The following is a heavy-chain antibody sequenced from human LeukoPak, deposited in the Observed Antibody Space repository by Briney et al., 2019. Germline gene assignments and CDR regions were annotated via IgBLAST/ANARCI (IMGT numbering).Heavy chain of an antibody. CDR1: GFTFSDYY. CDR2: ISSSGSTI. J-gene: IGHJ3*02. Sequence: PGGSLRLSCAASGFTFSDYYMSWIRQAPGKGLEWVSYISSSGSTIYYADSVKGRFTISRDNAKNSLYLQMNSLRAEDTAVYYCAKDQSTMVRENAFGIWGQGTVVTVSS. D-gene: IGHD3-10*01. CDR3: AKDQSTMVRENAFGI. V-gene: IGHV3-11*01.